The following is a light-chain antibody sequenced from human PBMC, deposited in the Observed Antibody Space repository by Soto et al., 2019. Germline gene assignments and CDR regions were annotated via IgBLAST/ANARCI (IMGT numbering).Light chain of an antibody. V-gene: IGLV2-23*01. CDR2: EGS. CDR3: CSYVYSSTSDV. Sequence: QSALTQPASVSGSPGQSITISCTGTSSDVGSYNLVSWYQQHPGKAPKLMIYEGSKRPSGVSNRFSGSKSGNTASLTISGLQAEDEADYYCCSYVYSSTSDVFGTGTKVTVL. J-gene: IGLJ1*01. CDR1: SSDVGSYNL.